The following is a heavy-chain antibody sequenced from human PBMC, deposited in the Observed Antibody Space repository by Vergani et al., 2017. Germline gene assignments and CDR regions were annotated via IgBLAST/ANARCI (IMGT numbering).Heavy chain of an antibody. J-gene: IGHJ4*02. CDR2: INHSGST. Sequence: QVQLQQWGAGLLKPSETLSLTCAVYGGSFSGYYWSWIRQPPGKGLEWIGEINHSGSTNYNPSLKSRVTISLDTSKNKFSLKLSSVTAADTAVYYCARGQDIVLMVYAFWGQGTLVTVSS. CDR3: ARGQDIVLMVYAF. D-gene: IGHD2-8*01. CDR1: GGSFSGYY. V-gene: IGHV4-34*01.